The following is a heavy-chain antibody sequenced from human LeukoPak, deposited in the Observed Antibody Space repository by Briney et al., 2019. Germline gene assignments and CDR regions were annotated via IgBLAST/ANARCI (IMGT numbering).Heavy chain of an antibody. CDR3: ASGGYYDSSGYYYPSLQH. D-gene: IGHD3-22*01. J-gene: IGHJ1*01. Sequence: SETLSLTCTVSGGCISSYYWSWIRQPPGKGLEWIGYIYYSGSTNYNPSLKSRVTISVDTSKNQFSLKLSSVTAADTAVYYCASGGYYDSSGYYYPSLQHWGQGTLVTVSS. CDR2: IYYSGST. CDR1: GGCISSYY. V-gene: IGHV4-59*01.